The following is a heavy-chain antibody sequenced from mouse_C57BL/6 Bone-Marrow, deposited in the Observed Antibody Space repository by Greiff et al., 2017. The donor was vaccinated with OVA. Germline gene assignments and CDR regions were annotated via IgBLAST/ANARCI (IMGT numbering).Heavy chain of an antibody. Sequence: EVQLQESGGGLVKPGGSLKLSCAASGFTFSDYGMHWVRQAPEKGLEWVAYISSGSSTIYYADTVKGRFTISRDNAKNTLFLQMTSLRSEDTAMYYCARPGDYDFDYWGQGTTLTVSS. CDR1: GFTFSDYG. CDR3: ARPGDYDFDY. V-gene: IGHV5-17*01. CDR2: ISSGSSTI. J-gene: IGHJ2*01. D-gene: IGHD2-4*01.